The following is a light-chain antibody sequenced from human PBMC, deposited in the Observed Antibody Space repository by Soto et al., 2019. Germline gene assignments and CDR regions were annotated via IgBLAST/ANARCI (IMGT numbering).Light chain of an antibody. V-gene: IGKV3-20*01. CDR3: QQYGSSPLT. J-gene: IGKJ4*01. CDR1: QSVRSRE. Sequence: EIVVTQSPGTLSLSPGERDTLACRASQSVRSRELAWYQQKPGQAPRLLIYGASTRATAIPDRVSGSGSGTDFTLTISRLEPEYFAVYYCQQYGSSPLTVGGGTKVEFK. CDR2: GAS.